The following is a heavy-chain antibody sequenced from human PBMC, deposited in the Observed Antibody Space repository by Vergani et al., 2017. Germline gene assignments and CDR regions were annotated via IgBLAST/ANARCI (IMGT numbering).Heavy chain of an antibody. CDR1: GFTLSDYH. Sequence: HVQVVESGGGLVKPGGCLRLSCSASGFTLSDYHMSWIRQAPGKGLEWISYVSRSDSDIFYADSVKGRFTISRDNANNSLFLQLRSLRAEDAAVYYCARACTSDGCPDNYGMDVWGQGATVTVSS. CDR2: VSRSDSDI. D-gene: IGHD2-8*02. CDR3: ARACTSDGCPDNYGMDV. V-gene: IGHV3-11*04. J-gene: IGHJ6*02.